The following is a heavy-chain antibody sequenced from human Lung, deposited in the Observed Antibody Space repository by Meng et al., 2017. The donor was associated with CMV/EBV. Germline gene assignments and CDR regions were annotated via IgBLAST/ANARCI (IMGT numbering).Heavy chain of an antibody. CDR1: GYTFTGYY. V-gene: IGHV1-2*02. J-gene: IGHJ4*02. D-gene: IGHD6-13*01. CDR2: IDPNSGST. CDR3: AREARAAGTDEYFDY. Sequence: ASVXVSXXASGYTFTGYYMHWVRQAPGQGLEWMGWIDPNSGSTNYAQKFQGRVTMTRDTSISTTYMELSRLRSDDTAVYYCAREARAAGTDEYFDYWGQGTXVTVSS.